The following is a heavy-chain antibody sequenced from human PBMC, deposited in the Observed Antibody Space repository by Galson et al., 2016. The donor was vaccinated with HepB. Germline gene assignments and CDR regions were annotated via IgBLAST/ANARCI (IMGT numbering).Heavy chain of an antibody. CDR2: IKSKADGGTA. CDR1: GFTFSKAW. CDR3: TTFFERKGY. Sequence: SLRLSCAASGFTFSKAWMSWVRQAPGKGLEWIGRIKSKADGGTADYAAPVEGRFTMSREDSTNTVYLQMNSLKTEDTAVYYCTTFFERKGYWGQGTLVTVSS. V-gene: IGHV3-15*01. J-gene: IGHJ4*02. D-gene: IGHD3-3*01.